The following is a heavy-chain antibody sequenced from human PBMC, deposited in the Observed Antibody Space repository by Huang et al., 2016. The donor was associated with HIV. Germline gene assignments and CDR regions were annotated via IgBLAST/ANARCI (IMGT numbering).Heavy chain of an antibody. Sequence: QVRLEQWGPNLLKPSDTLSLKCAVYGGSFSDYFCTWIGQSPVKGLEGIGEVNHRGSATHNPSLRSRVSMSVDSSKNQFYLNLTSVTAADTAVYFCARPKMTATPSDSSWSYFDFWGRGTPVTVSS. CDR3: ARPKMTATPSDSSWSYFDF. D-gene: IGHD3-10*01. J-gene: IGHJ4*02. CDR2: VNHRGSA. CDR1: GGSFSDYF. V-gene: IGHV4-34*01.